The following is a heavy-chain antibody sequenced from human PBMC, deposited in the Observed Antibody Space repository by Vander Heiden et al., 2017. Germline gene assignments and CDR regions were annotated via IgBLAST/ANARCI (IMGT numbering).Heavy chain of an antibody. J-gene: IGHJ3*02. CDR1: GFTFTTYG. Sequence: QVQLVQSGPEVKKPGASVKVSCTASGFTFTTYGSNGVRQAPGQGLEWMGWIGPNNGNTNYAQKVQGRVTMTTDTSTSTAYMELRSLRSDDTAVYYCAREVSLGGLAFDIWGQGTMVAVSS. CDR2: IGPNNGNT. CDR3: AREVSLGGLAFDI. V-gene: IGHV1-18*04. D-gene: IGHD1-20*01.